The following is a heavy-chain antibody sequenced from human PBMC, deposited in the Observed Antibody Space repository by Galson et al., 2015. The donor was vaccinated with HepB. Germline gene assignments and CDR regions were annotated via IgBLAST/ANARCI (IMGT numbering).Heavy chain of an antibody. J-gene: IGHJ5*02. CDR2: INPSGGST. CDR1: GYTFTSYY. V-gene: IGHV1-46*01. CDR3: ARSATLPSPLSSSGYHYYNWFDP. Sequence: SVKVSCKASGYTFTSYYMHWVRQAPGQGLEWMGIINPSGGSTSYAQKFQGRVNMTRDTSTSTFYMELSSLRSEDTAVYYCARSATLPSPLSSSGYHYYNWFDPWGQGTLVTVSS. D-gene: IGHD3-22*01.